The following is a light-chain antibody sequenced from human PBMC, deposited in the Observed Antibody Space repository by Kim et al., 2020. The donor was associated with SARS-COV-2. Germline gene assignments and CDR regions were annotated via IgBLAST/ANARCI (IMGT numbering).Light chain of an antibody. CDR1: QSIGSN. V-gene: IGKV3-15*01. CDR2: DVS. J-gene: IGKJ1*01. Sequence: SVCPGERATLTCWASQSIGSNVAWYQQKPGQPPRLLLYDVSTRATGVPARFSGSGSGTEFTLTISSPQSEDVAVYYCQQYNNWWSFGRGTKVDIK. CDR3: QQYNNWWS.